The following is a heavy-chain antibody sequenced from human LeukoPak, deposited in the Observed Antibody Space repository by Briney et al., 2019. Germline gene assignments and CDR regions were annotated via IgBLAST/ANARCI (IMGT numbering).Heavy chain of an antibody. CDR3: ARMGASSHFDY. V-gene: IGHV2-70*04. J-gene: IGHJ4*01. CDR2: IDWDDDQ. Sequence: SGPALVKPPQTLTLTCPFSGFSLRTSGMRVSWIRQPPLKALEWLARIDWDDDQFYTTSLKTRLTISKDTSKTQVVLTMTNMDPVDTATYYCARMGASSHFDYWGQGTLVTVSS. D-gene: IGHD4/OR15-4a*01. CDR1: GFSLRTSGMR.